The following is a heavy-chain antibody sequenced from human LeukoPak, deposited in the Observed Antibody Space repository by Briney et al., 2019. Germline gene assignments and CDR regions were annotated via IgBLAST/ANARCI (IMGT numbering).Heavy chain of an antibody. J-gene: IGHJ4*02. CDR1: GFTFSSYS. D-gene: IGHD1-26*01. CDR2: ISSSSSTI. CDR3: AKRVQVGSYGMDY. V-gene: IGHV3-48*04. Sequence: GGSLRLSCAASGFTFSSYSMNWVRQAPGKGLVWASYISSSSSTIYYADSVKGRFTISRDNAKNSLYLQMNSLRAEDTAVYYCAKRVQVGSYGMDYWGQGTRVTVSS.